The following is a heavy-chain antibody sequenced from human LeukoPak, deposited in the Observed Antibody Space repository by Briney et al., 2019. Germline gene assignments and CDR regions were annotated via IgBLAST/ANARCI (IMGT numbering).Heavy chain of an antibody. CDR1: GGTFSSYA. D-gene: IGHD6-13*01. J-gene: IGHJ4*02. Sequence: ASVKVSCTASGGTFSSYAISWVRQAPGQGLEWMGRINPNSGGTNYAQKFQGRVTMTRDTSISTAYMELSRLTSDDTAVYYCARADFGTGIPSAGRIAYWGQGTLVTVSS. CDR3: ARADFGTGIPSAGRIAY. V-gene: IGHV1-2*06. CDR2: INPNSGGT.